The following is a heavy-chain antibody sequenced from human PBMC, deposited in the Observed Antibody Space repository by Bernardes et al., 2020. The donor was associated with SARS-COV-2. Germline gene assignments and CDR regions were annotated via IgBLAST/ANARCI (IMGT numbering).Heavy chain of an antibody. CDR3: AKEITMIVVARLDS. D-gene: IGHD3-22*01. CDR1: GFTFSNCA. J-gene: IGHJ4*02. Sequence: GGSLRLSCAASGFTFSNCAMNWVRQAPGKGLEWVSALSGSGGTTYYADSVKGRFTISRDNSKNTVYLQMNSLRAEDTAVYYCAKEITMIVVARLDSWGQGTLVTVSS. V-gene: IGHV3-23*01. CDR2: LSGSGGTT.